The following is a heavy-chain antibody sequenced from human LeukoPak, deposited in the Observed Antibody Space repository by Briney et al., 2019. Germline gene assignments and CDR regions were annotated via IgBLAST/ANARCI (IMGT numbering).Heavy chain of an antibody. CDR1: GGSFSSYY. V-gene: IGHV4-59*12. D-gene: IGHD2-8*02. J-gene: IGHJ5*02. CDR2: IYYSGST. Sequence: SETLSLTCTVSGGSFSSYYWSWIRQPPGKGLEWIAYIYYSGSTNYNPSLRSRVTISVDSSKNHFSLKLSSVTAADTAVYYCARDGGVAPHNWFDPWGQGTLVTVSS. CDR3: ARDGGVAPHNWFDP.